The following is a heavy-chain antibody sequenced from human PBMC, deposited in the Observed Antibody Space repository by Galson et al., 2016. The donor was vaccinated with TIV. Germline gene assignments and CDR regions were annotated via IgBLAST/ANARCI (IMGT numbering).Heavy chain of an antibody. CDR2: INSDGNRR. V-gene: IGHV3-74*01. J-gene: IGHJ5*02. D-gene: IGHD6-13*01. CDR3: SRGVGRAIAAAGFRWLDP. Sequence: SLRLSCAASGFTFSSHWMHWVRQSPGKGLVWVSRINSDGNRRTYADSVKGRFTIFRDNAKNILYLQLNSLRVEDTAVYYCSRGVGRAIAAAGFRWLDPWGQGTQVIVSS. CDR1: GFTFSSHW.